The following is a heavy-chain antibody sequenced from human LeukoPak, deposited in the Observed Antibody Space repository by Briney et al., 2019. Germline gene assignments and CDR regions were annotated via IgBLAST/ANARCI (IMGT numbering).Heavy chain of an antibody. CDR2: IIPIFGTA. Sequence: GASVKVSCKASGGTFSSYAISWVRQAPGQGLEWMGGIIPIFGTANYAQKFQGRVTITADESTSTAYMELSSLRSEDTAVYYCARDATTTDPNWFDPWGQGTLVTVSS. V-gene: IGHV1-69*13. J-gene: IGHJ5*02. D-gene: IGHD1-26*01. CDR3: ARDATTTDPNWFDP. CDR1: GGTFSSYA.